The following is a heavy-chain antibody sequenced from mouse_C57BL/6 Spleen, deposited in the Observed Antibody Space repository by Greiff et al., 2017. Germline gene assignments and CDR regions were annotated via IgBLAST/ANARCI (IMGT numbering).Heavy chain of an antibody. CDR2: IWSGGST. Sequence: VQLQQSGPGLVQPSQSLSITCTVSGFSLTSYGVHWVRQSPGKGLAWLGVIWSGGSTDYNAAFISRLSISKDNSKSQVFFKMNSLQADDTAIYYCASYDYLAYWGQGTLVTVSA. CDR3: ASYDYLAY. CDR1: GFSLTSYG. D-gene: IGHD2-4*01. J-gene: IGHJ3*01. V-gene: IGHV2-2*01.